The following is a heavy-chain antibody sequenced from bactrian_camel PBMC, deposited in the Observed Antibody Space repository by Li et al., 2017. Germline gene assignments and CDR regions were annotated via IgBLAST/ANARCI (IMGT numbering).Heavy chain of an antibody. V-gene: IGHV3S57*01. CDR2: IDTSGST. J-gene: IGHJ4*01. D-gene: IGHD3*01. CDR1: GDTFSNYY. Sequence: HVQLVESGGGSVEAGGSLRLSCVLSGDTFSNYYMAWFRKEREAVAAIDTSGSTTYVDSVKGRFTISRDNAKNTLYLQMNSLKIEDTAVYYCATGILSRSGTQVTVS.